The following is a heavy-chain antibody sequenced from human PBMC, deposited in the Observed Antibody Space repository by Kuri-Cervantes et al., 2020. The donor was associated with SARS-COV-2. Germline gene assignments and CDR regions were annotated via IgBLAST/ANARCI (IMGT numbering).Heavy chain of an antibody. D-gene: IGHD5-12*01. CDR1: GGSISSGNFY. Sequence: ESLKISCAVSGGSISSGNFYWGWIRQPPGKGLEWIGSIYYSGSTYYNPSLKSRVTISVDTSKNQFSLKLSSVTAADTAVYYCARGIRGYSGYSDYWGQGTLVTVSS. CDR2: IYYSGST. V-gene: IGHV4-39*01. J-gene: IGHJ4*02. CDR3: ARGIRGYSGYSDY.